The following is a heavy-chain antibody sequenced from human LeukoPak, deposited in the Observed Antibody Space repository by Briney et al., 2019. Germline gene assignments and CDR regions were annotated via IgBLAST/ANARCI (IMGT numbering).Heavy chain of an antibody. D-gene: IGHD2-2*01. CDR2: ISSTGTYM. CDR1: GFTFSSYA. CDR3: AKDPGYQVVYCFDY. J-gene: IGHJ4*02. V-gene: IGHV3-23*01. Sequence: GGSLRLSCAASGFTFSSYAMSWVRQAPGKGLEWVSAISSTGTYMYYADSVRGRFTISRDNSKNTLYLQMNSLRVEDTAVYYCAKDPGYQVVYCFDYWGQGTLVTVSS.